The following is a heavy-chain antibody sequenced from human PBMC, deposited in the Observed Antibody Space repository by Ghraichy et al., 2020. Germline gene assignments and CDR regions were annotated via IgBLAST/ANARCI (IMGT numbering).Heavy chain of an antibody. CDR1: GLTVSSNF. V-gene: IGHV3-53*01. Sequence: GGSLRLSCAASGLTVSSNFMSWVRQAPGKGLEWVSDIHSGGSTFYADSVKGRFTISGDNSKNTLYLQMNSLRAEDTAVYYCARRNYYFYGMDVWGQGTTVTVSS. CDR2: IHSGGST. CDR3: ARRNYYFYGMDV. J-gene: IGHJ6*02.